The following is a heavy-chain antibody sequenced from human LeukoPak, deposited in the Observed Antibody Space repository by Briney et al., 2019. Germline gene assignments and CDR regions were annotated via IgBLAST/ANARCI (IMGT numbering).Heavy chain of an antibody. J-gene: IGHJ4*02. CDR2: IRGSGDYT. CDR1: GSTFSSYD. Sequence: PGGSLRLSCAASGSTFSSYDMSWVRQAPGKGLEWVSVIRGSGDYTYYADSVKGRFTISRDNSKNTLYLQMNSLSAEDTAVYYCAKDHDSSGWPTFDHWGQGTLVTASS. CDR3: AKDHDSSGWPTFDH. D-gene: IGHD6-19*01. V-gene: IGHV3-23*01.